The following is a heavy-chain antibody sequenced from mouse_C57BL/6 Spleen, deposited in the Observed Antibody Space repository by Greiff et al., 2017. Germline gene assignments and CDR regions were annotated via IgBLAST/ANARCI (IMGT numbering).Heavy chain of an antibody. J-gene: IGHJ1*03. D-gene: IGHD2-1*01. CDR1: GYTFTSYW. CDR2: IHPNSGST. Sequence: QVQLQQPGAELVKPGASVKLSCKASGYTFTSYWMHWVKQRPGQGLEWIGMIHPNSGSTNYNEKFKSKATLPVDKSSSTASMQLSSLTTEDSAVYYCARAWLYYGNYEWYFDVWGTGTTVTVSS. CDR3: ARAWLYYGNYEWYFDV. V-gene: IGHV1-64*01.